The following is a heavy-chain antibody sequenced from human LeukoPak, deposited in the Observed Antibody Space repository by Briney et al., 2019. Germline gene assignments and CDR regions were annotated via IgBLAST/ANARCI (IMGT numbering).Heavy chain of an antibody. Sequence: PGGSLRLSCAASGFTFSSYAMSWVRQAPGKGLEWVSAISGSGGSTYYADSVKGRFTISRDNSKNTPYLQMNSLRAEDTAVYYCETLLLWFGELLPYGMDVWGQGTTVTVSS. CDR1: GFTFSSYA. CDR3: ETLLLWFGELLPYGMDV. V-gene: IGHV3-23*01. CDR2: ISGSGGST. J-gene: IGHJ6*02. D-gene: IGHD3-10*01.